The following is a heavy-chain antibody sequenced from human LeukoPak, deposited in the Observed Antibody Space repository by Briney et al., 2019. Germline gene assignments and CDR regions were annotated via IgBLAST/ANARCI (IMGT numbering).Heavy chain of an antibody. J-gene: IGHJ4*02. CDR2: IYHSGST. Sequence: PSETLSLTCTVSGGSISSSTYYWGWIRQPPGKGLEWIGSIYHSGSTYYNPSLKSRVTLSVDTSKNQFSLKLSSVTAADTAVYYCARGNFDWLFGFDYWGQGTLVTVSS. V-gene: IGHV4-39*07. CDR1: GGSISSSTYY. D-gene: IGHD3-9*01. CDR3: ARGNFDWLFGFDY.